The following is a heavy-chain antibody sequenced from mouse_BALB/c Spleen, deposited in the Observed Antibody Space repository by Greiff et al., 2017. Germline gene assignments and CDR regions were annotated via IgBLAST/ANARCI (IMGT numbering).Heavy chain of an antibody. D-gene: IGHD1-2*01. CDR1: GFAFSSYD. J-gene: IGHJ4*01. CDR3: ARLITTAFYAMDY. V-gene: IGHV5-12-1*01. CDR2: ISSGGGST. Sequence: EVKLMESGGGLVKPGGSLKLSCAASGFAFSSYDMSWVRQTPEKRLEWVAYISSGGGSTYYPDTVKGRFTISRDNAKNTLYLQMSSLKSEDTAMYYCARLITTAFYAMDYWGQGTSVTVSS.